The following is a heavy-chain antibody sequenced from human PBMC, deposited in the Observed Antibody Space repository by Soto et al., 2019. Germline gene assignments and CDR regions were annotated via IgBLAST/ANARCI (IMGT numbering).Heavy chain of an antibody. J-gene: IGHJ6*03. CDR1: GGSISNYY. Sequence: TSETLSLTCTVPGGSISNYYWSRIRQTPGKGLEWIGYIYYSGSTNYNPSLKSRVTISVDTSKNQFSLKLSSVTAADTAVYYCARGAVAGRNYYYMDVWGKGTTVTVSS. D-gene: IGHD6-19*01. CDR2: IYYSGST. CDR3: ARGAVAGRNYYYMDV. V-gene: IGHV4-59*01.